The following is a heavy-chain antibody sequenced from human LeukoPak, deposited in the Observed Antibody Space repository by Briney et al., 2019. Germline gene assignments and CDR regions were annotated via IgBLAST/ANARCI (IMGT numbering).Heavy chain of an antibody. CDR2: IYYSGST. Sequence: PSETLSLTCTVSGGSISSYYWSWIRQPPGKGLEWIGYIYYSGSTNYNPSLKSRVTISTDTSKNQLSLSLSTVTAADSAVYYCARGYRYGYHYFDYWGQGTLVTVSS. CDR3: ARGYRYGYHYFDY. V-gene: IGHV4-59*12. CDR1: GGSISSYY. D-gene: IGHD5-18*01. J-gene: IGHJ4*02.